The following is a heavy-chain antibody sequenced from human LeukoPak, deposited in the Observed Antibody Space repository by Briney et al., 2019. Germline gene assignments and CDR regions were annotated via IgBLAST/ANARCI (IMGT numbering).Heavy chain of an antibody. CDR1: GGSFSGYS. CDR2: IRHSTIT. CDR3: ARRGYCSGGNCSSFYFDY. V-gene: IGHV4-34*01. Sequence: SETLPLTCAVYGGSFSGYSWSWIRQPPGKGLEWIGEIRHSTITNFNPSLKSRVTVSVDTSKNQFSLRLSSVTAADTAVYYCARRGYCSGGNCSSFYFDYWGQGTLVTVSS. D-gene: IGHD2-15*01. J-gene: IGHJ4*02.